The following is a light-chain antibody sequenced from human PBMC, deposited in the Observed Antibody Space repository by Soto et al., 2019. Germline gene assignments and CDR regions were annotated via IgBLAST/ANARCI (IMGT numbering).Light chain of an antibody. J-gene: IGKJ1*01. CDR2: AAS. CDR1: QSVSSSY. V-gene: IGKV3-20*01. CDR3: QQYGTSPPWT. Sequence: EIVLTQSPGTLSLSPGGRATLSCRASQSVSSSYLAWYQQKPGQAPRLLIYAASRVASGIPDRFSGSGSGTDFTLTISRLEPEDFAMYYCQQYGTSPPWTFGQGTKVDI.